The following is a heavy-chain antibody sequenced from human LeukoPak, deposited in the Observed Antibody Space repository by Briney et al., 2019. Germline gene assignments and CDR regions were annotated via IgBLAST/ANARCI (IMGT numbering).Heavy chain of an antibody. CDR1: GGSISTYY. CDR3: ARVYYYDSSAAFDI. V-gene: IGHV4-59*01. Sequence: SETLSLTCTVSGGSISTYYWSWVRQPPGKGLEWIGYIYYSGSTNYNPSLKSRLTISVDTTKNQFSLKLSSVTAADTAVYFCARVYYYDSSAAFDIWGQGTMVTVSS. CDR2: IYYSGST. J-gene: IGHJ3*02. D-gene: IGHD3-22*01.